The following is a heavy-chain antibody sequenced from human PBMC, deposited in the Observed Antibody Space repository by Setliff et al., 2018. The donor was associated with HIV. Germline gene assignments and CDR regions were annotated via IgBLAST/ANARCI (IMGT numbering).Heavy chain of an antibody. J-gene: IGHJ4*02. V-gene: IGHV4-4*09. CDR2: IYTSGSV. CDR1: GGSISSYY. CDR3: ARHSPSDY. Sequence: SETLSLTCTVSGGSISSYYWSWIRQPPGKGLEWIGYIYTSGSVNYNPSLNSRVTISVDTSKNQFSLKVNSVTAADTAAYYCARHSPSDYWGQGTLVTGSS.